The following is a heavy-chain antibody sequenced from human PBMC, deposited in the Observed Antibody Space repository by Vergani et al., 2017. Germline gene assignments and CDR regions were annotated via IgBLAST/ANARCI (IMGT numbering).Heavy chain of an antibody. V-gene: IGHV4-38-2*02. CDR2: IYHSGST. J-gene: IGHJ6*03. CDR3: ARASLRALVGYYYYMDV. D-gene: IGHD3-16*02. Sequence: QVRLQESGPGLVKPSETLSLTCTVSGYSISSGYYWGWIRQPPGKGLEWIGSIYHSGSTYYNPSLKSRVSISLDKSKNQFSLWVNSVTAADTAVYFCARASLRALVGYYYYMDVGGKGKTVVVSS. CDR1: GYSISSGYY.